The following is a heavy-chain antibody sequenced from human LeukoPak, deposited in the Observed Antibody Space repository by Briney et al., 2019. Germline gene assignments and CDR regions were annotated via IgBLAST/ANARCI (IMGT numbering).Heavy chain of an antibody. CDR3: AKGGYGDYFDY. CDR1: GFTFSSYG. V-gene: IGHV3-30*18. Sequence: GGSLRLSCAASGFTFSSYGMHWVRQAPGKGLELVAVISDDGSNKYYADSVKGRFTISRDNSKNTLYLQMNSLRAEDTAVYYCAKGGYGDYFDYWGQGTLVTVSS. D-gene: IGHD4-17*01. CDR2: ISDDGSNK. J-gene: IGHJ4*02.